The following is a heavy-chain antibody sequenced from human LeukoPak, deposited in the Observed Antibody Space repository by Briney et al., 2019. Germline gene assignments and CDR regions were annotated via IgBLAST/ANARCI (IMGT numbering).Heavy chain of an antibody. D-gene: IGHD2-2*01. CDR3: ARGTDIVVVPADYYYMDV. J-gene: IGHJ6*03. CDR2: IYYSGST. V-gene: IGHV4-59*01. CDR1: GGSISSYY. Sequence: SETLSLTCTVSGGSISSYYWSWIRRPPGKGLEWIGYIYYSGSTNYNPSLKSRVTISVDTSKNQFSLKLSSVTAADTAVYYCARGTDIVVVPADYYYMDVWGKGTTVTVSS.